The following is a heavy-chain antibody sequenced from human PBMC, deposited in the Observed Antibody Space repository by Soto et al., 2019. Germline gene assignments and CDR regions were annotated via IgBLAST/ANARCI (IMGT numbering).Heavy chain of an antibody. CDR2: LYGSGRGI. D-gene: IGHD4-17*01. CDR3: AKDAVSGDGVWLAHD. J-gene: IGHJ4*02. CDR1: GFTFSSYA. Sequence: GGSLRLSCAASGFTFSSYAIIWIRQVPGKGLEWVSGLYGSGRGIHYADSVKGRLTISRDNSAYSVYLQMNNLRVEDSAIYYCAKDAVSGDGVWLAHDWGQGTVVTVSS. V-gene: IGHV3-23*01.